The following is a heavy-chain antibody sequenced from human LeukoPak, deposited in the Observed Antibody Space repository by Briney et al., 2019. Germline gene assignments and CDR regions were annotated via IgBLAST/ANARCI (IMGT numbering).Heavy chain of an antibody. CDR3: ARFETVAAKPFEY. CDR1: GFAFSSYS. CDR2: ISSDSRYI. J-gene: IGHJ4*02. Sequence: GGSLRLSCAASGFAFSSYSMNWVRQAPGKGLEWVSSISSDSRYIFYAEPVKGRFTISRDNAENSLYLQMNSLRVEDTAVYYCARFETVAAKPFEYWGQGTLATVSS. D-gene: IGHD6-19*01. V-gene: IGHV3-21*01.